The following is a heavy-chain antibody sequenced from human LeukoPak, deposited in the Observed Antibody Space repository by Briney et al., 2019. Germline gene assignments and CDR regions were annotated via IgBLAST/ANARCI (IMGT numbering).Heavy chain of an antibody. D-gene: IGHD3-22*01. J-gene: IGHJ6*03. CDR1: GGTFSSYA. Sequence: GSSVKVSCKASGGTFSSYAISWVRQAPGQGLEWMGGIIPIFGTANYAQKFQGRVTITADESTSTAYMELSSLRSEDTAVYYCARDLGFSYYDSSGYRTYYYYYMDVWGKGTTVTVSS. CDR2: IIPIFGTA. V-gene: IGHV1-69*01. CDR3: ARDLGFSYYDSSGYRTYYYYYMDV.